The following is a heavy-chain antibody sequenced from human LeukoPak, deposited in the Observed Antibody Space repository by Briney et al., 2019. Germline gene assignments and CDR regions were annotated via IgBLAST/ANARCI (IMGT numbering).Heavy chain of an antibody. CDR1: GYTFTGYY. CDR2: INPNSGGT. D-gene: IGHD3-22*01. V-gene: IGHV1-2*02. CDR3: ARGDYYDSSGYLD. Sequence: ASVKVSCKASGYTFTGYYMHWVRQAPGQGLAWMGWINPNSGGTNYAQKLQGRVTMTTDTSTSTAYMELRSLRSDDTAVYYCARGDYYDSSGYLDWGQGTLVTVSS. J-gene: IGHJ4*02.